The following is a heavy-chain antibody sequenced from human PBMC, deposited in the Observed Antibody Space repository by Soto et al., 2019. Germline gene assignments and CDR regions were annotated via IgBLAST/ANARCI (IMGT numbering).Heavy chain of an antibody. D-gene: IGHD6-19*01. CDR2: IIPILGTP. V-gene: IGHV1-69*01. CDR3: AGDVLVGYSSGWHSYRNSVGGVDV. CDR1: GGPFSNYA. Sequence: QVQLVQSGAEVKKPGSSVKVSCKASGGPFSNYASNWVRQAPGQGLEWMGGIIPTFTPGIIPILGTPTYAQTFQGSVTITGDDSTSTAYMELMSLRSDDTAGYYGAGDVLVGYSSGWHSYRNSVGGVDVWGQCTTVTVS. J-gene: IGHJ6*02.